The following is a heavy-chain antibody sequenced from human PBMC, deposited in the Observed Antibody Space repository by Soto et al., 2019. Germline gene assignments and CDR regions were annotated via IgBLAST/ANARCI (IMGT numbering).Heavy chain of an antibody. V-gene: IGHV4-39*01. J-gene: IGHJ5*02. CDR1: GGSISSSSYY. CDR3: ARTVAGRVGWFDP. CDR2: IYYSGST. D-gene: IGHD6-19*01. Sequence: PSETLSLTCTVSGGSISSSSYYWGWIRQPPGKGLEWIGSIYYSGSTHYNPSLKSRVTISVDTSKNQFSLKLSSVTAADTAVYYCARTVAGRVGWFDPWGQGTLVTVSS.